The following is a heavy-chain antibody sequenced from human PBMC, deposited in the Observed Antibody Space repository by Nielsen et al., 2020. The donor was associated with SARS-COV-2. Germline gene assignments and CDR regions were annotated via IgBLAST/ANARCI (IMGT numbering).Heavy chain of an antibody. CDR2: IWYDGSNK. J-gene: IGHJ6*02. D-gene: IGHD3-10*01. V-gene: IGHV3-30*02. CDR1: GFTFSSYG. Sequence: GESLKISCAASGFTFSSYGMHWVRQAPGKGLEWVAVIWYDGSNKYYADSVKGRFTISRDNSKNTLYLQMNSLRAEDTAVYYCAKDLDAGYYYGSGISGEPNYYYYGMDVWGQGTTVTVSS. CDR3: AKDLDAGYYYGSGISGEPNYYYYGMDV.